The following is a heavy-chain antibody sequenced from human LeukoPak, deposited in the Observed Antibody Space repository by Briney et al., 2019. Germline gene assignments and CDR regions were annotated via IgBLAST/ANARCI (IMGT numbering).Heavy chain of an antibody. CDR1: GFTFSSYE. V-gene: IGHV3-48*03. CDR3: AKVTYGSGTYGAFDS. J-gene: IGHJ4*02. Sequence: GGSLRLSCAASGFTFSSYEMNWVRQAPGKGLEWVSYISSSGSTIYYADSVKGRFTISRDNAKNSLYLQMNSLRAEDTAIYYCAKVTYGSGTYGAFDSWGQGTLVTVSS. D-gene: IGHD3-10*01. CDR2: ISSSGSTI.